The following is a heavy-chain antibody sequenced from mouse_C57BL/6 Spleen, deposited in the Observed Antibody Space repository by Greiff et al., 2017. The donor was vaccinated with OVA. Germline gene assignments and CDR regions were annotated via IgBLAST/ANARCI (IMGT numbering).Heavy chain of an antibody. CDR2: ISGGGGNT. CDR1: GFTFSSYT. V-gene: IGHV5-9*01. D-gene: IGHD2-4*01. CDR3: ARQGITSYYYAMDY. Sequence: DVMLVESGGGLVKPGGSLKLSCAASGFTFSSYTMSWVRQTPEKRLEWVATISGGGGNTYYPDSVKGRFTISRDNAKNTLYLQMSSLRSEDTALYYCARQGITSYYYAMDYWGQGTSVTVSS. J-gene: IGHJ4*01.